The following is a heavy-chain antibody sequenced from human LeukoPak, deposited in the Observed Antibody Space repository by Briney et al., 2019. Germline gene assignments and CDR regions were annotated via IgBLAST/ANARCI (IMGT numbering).Heavy chain of an antibody. V-gene: IGHV3-23*01. Sequence: PGGSLRLSCAASGFTFSSYAMSWVRQAPGKGLEWVSAISGSGGSTYYADSVKGRFTISRDNSKNTPYLQMNSLRAEDTAVYYCAKERGYYYGSGSYILDWGQGTLVTVSS. CDR1: GFTFSSYA. D-gene: IGHD3-10*01. CDR2: ISGSGGST. J-gene: IGHJ4*02. CDR3: AKERGYYYGSGSYILD.